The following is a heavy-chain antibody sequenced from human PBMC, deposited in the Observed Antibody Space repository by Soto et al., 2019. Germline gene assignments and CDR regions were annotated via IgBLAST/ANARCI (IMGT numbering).Heavy chain of an antibody. CDR3: ARDLPLIYGLYGFAF. Sequence: SETLSLTCTVSGFSVSSGRYYWIWIRQPPGKGLEWIGYIYSSGSTHYNPSLQNRVTISIDTSKNQISLNVNSVTAADTALYYCARDLPLIYGLYGFAFWGQGTL. D-gene: IGHD4-17*01. CDR1: GFSVSSGRYY. CDR2: IYSSGST. V-gene: IGHV4-61*01. J-gene: IGHJ4*02.